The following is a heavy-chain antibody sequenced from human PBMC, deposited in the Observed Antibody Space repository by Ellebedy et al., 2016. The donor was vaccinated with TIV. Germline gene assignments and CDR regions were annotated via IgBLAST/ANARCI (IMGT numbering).Heavy chain of an antibody. D-gene: IGHD2-15*01. Sequence: MPSETLSLTCTVSGGSISSYYWSWIRQPAGKGLEWIGRIYTSGSTNYNPSLKSRVTMSVDTPKNQSSLKLSSVTAADTAVYYRARTVVAANNWFDPWGQGTLVTVSS. V-gene: IGHV4-4*07. J-gene: IGHJ5*02. CDR1: GGSISSYY. CDR2: IYTSGST. CDR3: ARTVVAANNWFDP.